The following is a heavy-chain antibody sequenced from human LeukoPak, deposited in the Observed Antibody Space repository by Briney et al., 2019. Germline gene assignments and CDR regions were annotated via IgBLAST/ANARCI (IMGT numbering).Heavy chain of an antibody. CDR1: GYSFTSYW. V-gene: IGHV5-51*01. Sequence: GESLKISCQGSGYSFTSYWIGWVRQMPGKGLEWMGIIYPGDSNTSYRPSFQGQVTISDDKSISTAYLQWSSLKASDTAMYYCARHVAIEKLRNWFDPWGQGTLVTVSS. CDR2: IYPGDSNT. J-gene: IGHJ5*02. CDR3: ARHVAIEKLRNWFDP. D-gene: IGHD1-7*01.